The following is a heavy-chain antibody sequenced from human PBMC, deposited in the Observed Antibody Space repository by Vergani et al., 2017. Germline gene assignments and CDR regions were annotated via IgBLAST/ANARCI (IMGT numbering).Heavy chain of an antibody. V-gene: IGHV4-39*01. CDR2: IYYSGST. CDR1: GGSISSSSYY. Sequence: QLQLQESGPGLLKPSETLSLTCTVSGGSISSSSYYWGWIRQPPGKGLEWIGSIYYSGSTYYNPSLKSRVTISVDTSKNQFSLKLSSVTAADTAVYYCATITIFGVGEFDYWGQGTLVTVSS. D-gene: IGHD3-3*01. CDR3: ATITIFGVGEFDY. J-gene: IGHJ4*02.